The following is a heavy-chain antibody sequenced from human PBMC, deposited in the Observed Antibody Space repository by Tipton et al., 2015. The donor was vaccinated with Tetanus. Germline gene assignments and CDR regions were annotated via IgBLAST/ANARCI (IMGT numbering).Heavy chain of an antibody. CDR2: IIPSLGST. V-gene: IGHV1-69*01. CDR1: GDTFSSYA. D-gene: IGHD1-26*01. J-gene: IGHJ6*01. CDR3: ARGGSYLGIYYYYAMDV. Sequence: QLVQSGAEVKKPGSSVKVSCKASGDTFSSYAISRMRQAPGQGLEWMGGIIPSLGSTTYAPKFQGRITITADEVTTTAYMEVSSLTSEDTAVFDCARGGSYLGIYYYYAMDVWGQGTTVTVSS.